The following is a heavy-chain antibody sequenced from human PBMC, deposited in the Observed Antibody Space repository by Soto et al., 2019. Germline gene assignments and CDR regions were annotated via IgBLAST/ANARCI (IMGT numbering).Heavy chain of an antibody. CDR3: ARESEDLTSNFDY. V-gene: IGHV3-21*06. CDR1: GFTFTRYS. CDR2: ISSTANYI. Sequence: GSLRLSCAASGFTFTRYSMNWVRQAPGKGLEWVSSISSTANYIYYGDSMKGRFTISRDNAKNSLYLEMNSLRAEDTAVYYCARESEDLTSNFDYWGQGTLVTVSS. J-gene: IGHJ4*02.